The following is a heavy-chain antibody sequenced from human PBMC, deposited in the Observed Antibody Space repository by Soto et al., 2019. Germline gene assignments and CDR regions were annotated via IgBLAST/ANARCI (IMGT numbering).Heavy chain of an antibody. J-gene: IGHJ4*02. V-gene: IGHV4-30-2*01. D-gene: IGHD2-8*01. Sequence: QVQLQESGSGLVKPSQTLSLTCAVSGGSISSGGYSWSWIRQPPGKGLEWIGYIYHSGSTYYNPSLKSRVTISMDTSKNQFSLQGVSVTAADTAVYYCARGHDANNDWGQGTLVTVSS. CDR1: GGSISSGGYS. CDR2: IYHSGST. CDR3: ARGHDANND.